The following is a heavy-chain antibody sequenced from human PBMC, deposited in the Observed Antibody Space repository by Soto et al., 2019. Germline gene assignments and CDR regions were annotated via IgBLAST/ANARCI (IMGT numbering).Heavy chain of an antibody. D-gene: IGHD2-2*01. CDR1: GYSFTSYW. J-gene: IGHJ6*02. CDR2: IDPSDSYI. CDR3: ARRSCSSTSCYVYYYYGMDV. V-gene: IGHV5-10-1*01. Sequence: GESLKISCKGSGYSFTSYWISWVRQMPGKGLEWMGRIDPSDSYINYSPSFQGHVTISADKSISTAYLQWSSLKASDTAMYYCARRSCSSTSCYVYYYYGMDVWGQGTTVTVSS.